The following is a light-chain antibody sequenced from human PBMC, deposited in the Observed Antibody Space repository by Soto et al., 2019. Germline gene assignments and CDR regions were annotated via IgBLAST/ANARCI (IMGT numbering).Light chain of an antibody. V-gene: IGKV1-9*01. CDR1: QGISSY. CDR3: QQRNSYPIT. J-gene: IGKJ5*01. Sequence: DIQLTQSPSFLSASVGDRVTFPCRASQGISSYLAWYQQKPGKAPNLLIHTASTLQSGVPSRFSGSGSGTEFTLTISSLQPEDFATYYCQQRNSYPITFGQGTRLEIK. CDR2: TAS.